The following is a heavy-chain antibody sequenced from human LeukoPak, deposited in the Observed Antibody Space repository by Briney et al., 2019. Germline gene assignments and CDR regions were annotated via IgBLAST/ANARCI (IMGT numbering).Heavy chain of an antibody. V-gene: IGHV1-69*06. J-gene: IGHJ3*02. CDR3: ATPGRAYDYVWGSYRYAAFDI. CDR2: IIPIFGTA. Sequence: ASVKVSCKASGGTFSSDAISWARQAPGQGLEWMGGIIPIFGTANYAQKFQGRVTITADKSTSTAYMELSSLRSEDTAVYYCATPGRAYDYVWGSYRYAAFDIWGQGTMVTVSS. D-gene: IGHD3-16*02. CDR1: GGTFSSDA.